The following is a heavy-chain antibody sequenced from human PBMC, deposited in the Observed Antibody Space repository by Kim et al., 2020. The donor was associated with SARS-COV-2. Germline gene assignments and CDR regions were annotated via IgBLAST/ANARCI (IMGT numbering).Heavy chain of an antibody. CDR3: ARVPAGAAARWRGWYFDL. J-gene: IGHJ2*01. Sequence: GGSLRLSCAASGFTFSSYAMHWVRQAPGKGLEWVAVISYDGSNKYYADSVKGRFTISRDNSKNTLYLQMNSLRAEDTAVYYCARVPAGAAARWRGWYFDLWGRGTLVTVSS. V-gene: IGHV3-30-3*01. CDR1: GFTFSSYA. CDR2: ISYDGSNK. D-gene: IGHD6-13*01.